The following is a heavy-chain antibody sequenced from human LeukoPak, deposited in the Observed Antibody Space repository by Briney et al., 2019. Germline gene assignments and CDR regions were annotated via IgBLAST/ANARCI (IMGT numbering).Heavy chain of an antibody. D-gene: IGHD2-2*01. Sequence: QSGRSLRLSCAASGFTFDDYAMHWVRQAPGKGLEWVSGISWNSGSIGYADSVKGRFTISRDNAKNSLYLQMNSLRAEDTAVYYCAKDPSVVVPAAINDYWGQGTLVTVSS. CDR3: AKDPSVVVPAAINDY. J-gene: IGHJ4*02. CDR2: ISWNSGSI. CDR1: GFTFDDYA. V-gene: IGHV3-9*01.